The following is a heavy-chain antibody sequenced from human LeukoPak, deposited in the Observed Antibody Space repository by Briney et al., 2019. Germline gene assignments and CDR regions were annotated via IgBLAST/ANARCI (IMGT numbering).Heavy chain of an antibody. V-gene: IGHV4-34*01. D-gene: IGHD3-22*01. J-gene: IGHJ3*02. CDR2: INHSGST. CDR1: GGSFSGYY. Sequence: SETLSLTCAVYGGSFSGYYWSWIRQPPGKGLEWIGEINHSGSTNYNPSLKSRVTISVDTSKNQFSLKLSSVTAVDTAVYYCAREDYYDSSGYYYGAFDIWGQGTMVTVSS. CDR3: AREDYYDSSGYYYGAFDI.